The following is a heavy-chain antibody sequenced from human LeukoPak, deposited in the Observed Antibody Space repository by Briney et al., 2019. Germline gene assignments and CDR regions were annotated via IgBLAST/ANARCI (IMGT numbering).Heavy chain of an antibody. D-gene: IGHD4-17*01. CDR1: GFTFSNYW. J-gene: IGHJ3*02. Sequence: GGSLRLSCAASGFTFSNYWMSWVRQAPGKGLEWVANIKQDGSEKYYVDSVKGRFTISRDNAKNSLYPQMNSLRAEDTAVYYCARDFYGDYALSAFDIWGQGTMVTVSS. V-gene: IGHV3-7*01. CDR3: ARDFYGDYALSAFDI. CDR2: IKQDGSEK.